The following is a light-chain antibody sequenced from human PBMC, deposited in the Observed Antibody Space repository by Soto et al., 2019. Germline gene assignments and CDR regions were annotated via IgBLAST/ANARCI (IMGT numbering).Light chain of an antibody. CDR3: QKYGSSREVT. V-gene: IGKV3-20*01. Sequence: EIVLTQSPGTLSLSPGERATLSCRASQSVSSSYLAWYQQKPGQAPRLLIYGASSRATGIPDRFSGSGSGTDFTLTISRLEPEEFAVYYCQKYGSSREVTLGQGTRLEIK. J-gene: IGKJ5*01. CDR1: QSVSSSY. CDR2: GAS.